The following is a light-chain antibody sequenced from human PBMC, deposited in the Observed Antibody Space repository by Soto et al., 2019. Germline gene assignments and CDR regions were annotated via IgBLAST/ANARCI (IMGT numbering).Light chain of an antibody. Sequence: IVLTQSPATLSLSPGERATLSCRASQSVSSYLAWYQQKPGQAPRLLIYDASSRATGIPARFSGSGSGTDFTLTISSLEPEDFAVYYCQQRSIWPRTFGQGTKV. CDR3: QQRSIWPRT. V-gene: IGKV3-11*01. J-gene: IGKJ1*01. CDR1: QSVSSY. CDR2: DAS.